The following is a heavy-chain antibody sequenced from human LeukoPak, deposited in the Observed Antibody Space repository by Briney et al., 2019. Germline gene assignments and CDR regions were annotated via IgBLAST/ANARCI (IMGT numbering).Heavy chain of an antibody. J-gene: IGHJ3*02. CDR2: ISYDGSNK. CDR3: AKEGQGHYESSGYYSDDVFDI. CDR1: GFTFSSYG. D-gene: IGHD3-22*01. V-gene: IGHV3-30*18. Sequence: PGRSLRLSCAASGFTFSSYGMHWVRQAPGKGLEWVAVISYDGSNKYYADSVKGRVTISRDNSKNTLYLQMNSLRAEDTAVYYCAKEGQGHYESSGYYSDDVFDICGQGTMDTVSS.